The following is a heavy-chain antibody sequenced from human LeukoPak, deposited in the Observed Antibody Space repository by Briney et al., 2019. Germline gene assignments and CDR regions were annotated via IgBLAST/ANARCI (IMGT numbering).Heavy chain of an antibody. CDR2: ISGSGVT. Sequence: PGGSLRLSCAASGFTFSTSAMTWVRQAPGKGLEWVSGISGSGVTDYADSVKGRFTISRDNSKNTLYLQMNSLRAEDTAVYYCASRGSGWYYNYWGQGTLVTVSS. CDR3: ASRGSGWYYNY. J-gene: IGHJ4*02. D-gene: IGHD6-19*01. CDR1: GFTFSTSA. V-gene: IGHV3-23*01.